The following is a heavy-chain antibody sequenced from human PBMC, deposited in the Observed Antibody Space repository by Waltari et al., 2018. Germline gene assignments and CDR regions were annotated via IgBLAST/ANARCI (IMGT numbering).Heavy chain of an antibody. CDR1: GFSFSSSL. CDR2: IKRDASEK. V-gene: IGHV3-7*04. D-gene: IGHD6-13*01. CDR3: ARDLMRVAGTL. J-gene: IGHJ4*02. Sequence: QLVESGGGLVQPGGSLRLYCHASGFSFSSSLMTWVRQAPGKGLEWVDNIKRDASEKSYVGSVEGRFTISRDNAENSLYLQMNSLRVEDTAVYYCARDLMRVAGTLWGQGTLVTVSS.